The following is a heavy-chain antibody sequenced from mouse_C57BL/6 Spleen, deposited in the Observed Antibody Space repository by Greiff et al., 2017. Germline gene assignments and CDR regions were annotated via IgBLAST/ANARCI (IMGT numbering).Heavy chain of an antibody. CDR3: AAGTWFAY. CDR2: IDPEGGET. J-gene: IGHJ3*01. Sequence: VQLQQSGAELVKPGASVKLSCTASGFNIKDYYMHWVKQRTEQGLVWIGRIDPEGGETKYAPKFQGKATITADASSNTAYMQLRSLTSEDTAVYYCAAGTWFAYWGQGTLVTVSA. CDR1: GFNIKDYY. V-gene: IGHV14-2*01. D-gene: IGHD4-1*01.